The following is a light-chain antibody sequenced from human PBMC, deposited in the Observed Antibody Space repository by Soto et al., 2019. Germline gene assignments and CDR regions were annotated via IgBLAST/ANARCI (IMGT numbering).Light chain of an antibody. CDR1: QSVNNN. CDR3: LHYETWLYT. V-gene: IGKV3-15*01. J-gene: IGKJ2*01. CDR2: GAS. Sequence: EIAMTQSPATLSVSPGERATVSCRASQSVNNNLACYHQKPGQAPRLLIYGASTTATGIPARFSASGSGTDFTLTVPSLPSEAFAVYYCLHYETWLYTFGQGTNLEI.